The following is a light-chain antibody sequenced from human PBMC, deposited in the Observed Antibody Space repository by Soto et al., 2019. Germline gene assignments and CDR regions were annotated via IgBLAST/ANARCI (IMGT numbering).Light chain of an antibody. CDR1: QSLVHIDGNTY. CDR2: KIS. CDR3: MQATQSYT. V-gene: IGKV2-24*01. J-gene: IGKJ2*01. Sequence: DIVLTQTRLSSPVTLGQPASISCRSSQSLVHIDGNTYFNWLQQRPGQPPRLLIYKISNRFPGVPDRFSGSGAGTDFTLKISRVEAEDVGVYYCMQATQSYTFGQWTRLEIK.